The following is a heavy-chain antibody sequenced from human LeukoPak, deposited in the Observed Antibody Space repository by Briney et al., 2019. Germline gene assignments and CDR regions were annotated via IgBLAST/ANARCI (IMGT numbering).Heavy chain of an antibody. Sequence: PGGSLRLSCAGSGFIFSSYWMNWVRQAPGKGLKWVANIKQDGSEKYYVDSVKGRFTISRDNAKNSLYLQMNSLTAEDTAVYYCARDLPDYWGQGTLVTVSS. CDR1: GFIFSSYW. V-gene: IGHV3-7*01. CDR3: ARDLPDY. J-gene: IGHJ4*02. CDR2: IKQDGSEK.